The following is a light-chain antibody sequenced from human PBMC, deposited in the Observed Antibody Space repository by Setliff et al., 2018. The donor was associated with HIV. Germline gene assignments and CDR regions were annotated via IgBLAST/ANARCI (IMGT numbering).Light chain of an antibody. V-gene: IGLV2-11*01. CDR1: SSDVGGYHY. CDR2: DVS. CDR3: CSYAGGYILD. J-gene: IGLJ2*01. Sequence: QSALTQPRSVSGSPGQSVTISCTGTSSDVGGYHYVSWYQQHPGKAPKLMIYDVSKRPSGVPNRFSGSKSGNTASLTISGLQAEDESDYYRCSYAGGYILDFGGGTK.